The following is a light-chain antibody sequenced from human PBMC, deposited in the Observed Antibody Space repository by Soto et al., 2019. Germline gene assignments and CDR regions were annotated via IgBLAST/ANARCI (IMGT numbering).Light chain of an antibody. V-gene: IGKV3-11*01. CDR1: QSVSSY. CDR3: KQRTNGRLT. J-gene: IGKJ3*01. CDR2: DPS. Sequence: EMVLTQSPATVCLSPGERATLSCSASQSVSSYFAWYQQKPGQAPRLLIDDPSNRATGIPARFSGRGSGTALPPTISSLKPEDSEVYYGKQRTNGRLTVGAGTKADI.